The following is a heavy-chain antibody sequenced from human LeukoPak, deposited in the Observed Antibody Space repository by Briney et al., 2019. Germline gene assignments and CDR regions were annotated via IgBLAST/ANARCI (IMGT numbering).Heavy chain of an antibody. V-gene: IGHV3-48*01. CDR2: ITSKSTTI. CDR3: ARERGYCAGDSCYGFGY. D-gene: IGHD2-15*01. J-gene: IGHJ4*02. CDR1: GFTFSIYS. Sequence: GGSLRLSCAASGFTFSIYSMDWVRQAPGKGLEWVSKITSKSTTIYYADSVKGRFTISRDNAKNSLYLQMNSLRAEDTAAYYCARERGYCAGDSCYGFGYWGQGILVTVSS.